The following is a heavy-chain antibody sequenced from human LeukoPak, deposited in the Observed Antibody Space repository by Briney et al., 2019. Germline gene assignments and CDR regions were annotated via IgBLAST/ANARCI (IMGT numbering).Heavy chain of an antibody. CDR1: GGSISSSSYY. V-gene: IGHV4-39*01. D-gene: IGHD3-10*01. CDR2: IYYSVST. CDR3: ARRFFTTMVRGVITYYYYYYMDV. Sequence: SETLSLTCIVSGGSISSSSYYWGWIRQPPGKGLEWIGSIYYSVSTYYNPSLKSRVTISVDTSKNQFSLKLSSVTAADTAVYYCARRFFTTMVRGVITYYYYYYMDVWGKGPRSPSP. J-gene: IGHJ6*03.